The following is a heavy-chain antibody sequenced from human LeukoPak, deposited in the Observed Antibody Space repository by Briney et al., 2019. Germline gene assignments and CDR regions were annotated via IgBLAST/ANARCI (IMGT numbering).Heavy chain of an antibody. D-gene: IGHD3-10*02. J-gene: IGHJ6*04. CDR3: AELGITMIGGV. CDR2: ISGGGDAT. Sequence: RGSLRLSCAASDFTFSTYAMSWVRQAPGKGLEWVSTISGGGDATYYADSVKGRFTISRDNSKNTLYLQMNSLRAEDTAVYYCAELGITMIGGVWGKGTTVTISS. CDR1: DFTFSTYA. V-gene: IGHV3-23*01.